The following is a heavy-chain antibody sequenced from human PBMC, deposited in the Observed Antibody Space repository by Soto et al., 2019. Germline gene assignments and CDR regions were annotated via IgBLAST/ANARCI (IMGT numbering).Heavy chain of an antibody. CDR2: ISGSGGST. CDR3: AKAALINAEEQLLTPDNWFDP. V-gene: IGHV3-23*01. D-gene: IGHD1-26*01. CDR1: GFTFSSYA. J-gene: IGHJ5*02. Sequence: PGGSLRLSCAASGFTFSSYAMSWVRQAPGKGLEWVSAISGSGGSTYYADSVKGRFTISRDNSKNTLYLQMNSLRAEDTAVYYCAKAALINAEEQLLTPDNWFDPWGQGTLVTVSS.